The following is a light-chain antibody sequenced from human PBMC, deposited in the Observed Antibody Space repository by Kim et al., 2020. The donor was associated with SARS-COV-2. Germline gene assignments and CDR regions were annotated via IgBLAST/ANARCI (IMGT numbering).Light chain of an antibody. CDR1: SSDVGSYNL. V-gene: IGLV2-23*02. Sequence: QSALTQPASVSGSPGQSITISCTGTSSDVGSYNLVSWYQQHPGKAPKLIIFEVNKRPSGVSNRFSGSKSGNTASLTVSGLQAEDESDYYCCSYAGSSTWVFGGGTQLTVL. CDR3: CSYAGSSTWV. CDR2: EVN. J-gene: IGLJ3*02.